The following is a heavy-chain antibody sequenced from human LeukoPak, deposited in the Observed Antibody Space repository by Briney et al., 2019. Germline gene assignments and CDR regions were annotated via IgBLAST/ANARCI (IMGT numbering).Heavy chain of an antibody. CDR1: GFTFSSYA. D-gene: IGHD3-22*01. V-gene: IGHV3-23*01. J-gene: IGHJ4*02. Sequence: GGSLRLSCAASGFTFSSYAMNWVRQAPGKGLEWVSAIGGSGGSTYYADSVKGRFTISRDNSKNTLYLQMNSLRAEDTAVYFCARRYYQDSSGYLGSIDYWGQGTLVTVSS. CDR2: IGGSGGST. CDR3: ARRYYQDSSGYLGSIDY.